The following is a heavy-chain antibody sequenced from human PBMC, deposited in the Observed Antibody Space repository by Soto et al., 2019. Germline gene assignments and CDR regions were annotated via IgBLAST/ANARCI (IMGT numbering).Heavy chain of an antibody. CDR3: AGELGTFYFEH. CDR1: SGSIRSGDYY. D-gene: IGHD7-27*01. Sequence: SETLSLTCAVSSGSIRSGDYYWTWIRQPPGKGLEWIGYIDHSGSAYYNPSLKSRATISLDTSNSGFSLKLNSVTAADTAVYFCAGELGTFYFEHWGQGRLVTVSS. J-gene: IGHJ4*02. V-gene: IGHV4-30-4*01. CDR2: IDHSGSA.